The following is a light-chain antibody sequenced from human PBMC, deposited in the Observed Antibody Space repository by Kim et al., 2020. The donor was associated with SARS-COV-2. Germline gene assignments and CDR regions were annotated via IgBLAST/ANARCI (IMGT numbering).Light chain of an antibody. V-gene: IGKV3-15*01. Sequence: CPGERATLSCRASQSVSSNLAWYQQKPGQAPRLLIYGASTRATGIPARFSGSGSGTEFTLTISSLQSEDFAVYYCQQYNNWPPLTFGQGTKVEIK. CDR3: QQYNNWPPLT. J-gene: IGKJ1*01. CDR2: GAS. CDR1: QSVSSN.